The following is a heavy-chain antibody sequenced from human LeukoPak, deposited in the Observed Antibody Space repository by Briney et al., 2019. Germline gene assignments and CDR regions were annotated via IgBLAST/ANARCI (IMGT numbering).Heavy chain of an antibody. V-gene: IGHV3-21*04. Sequence: GGSLRLSCAASGFTFSSYSMNWVRQAPGKGLEWVSSIGRRGGYIFYADSVKGRFTISRDNAKNSLYLQMNSLRAEDTALYYCAKDNVPQSWYLGAEYFQHWGQGTLVTVSS. D-gene: IGHD2-15*01. J-gene: IGHJ1*01. CDR3: AKDNVPQSWYLGAEYFQH. CDR1: GFTFSSYS. CDR2: IGRRGGYI.